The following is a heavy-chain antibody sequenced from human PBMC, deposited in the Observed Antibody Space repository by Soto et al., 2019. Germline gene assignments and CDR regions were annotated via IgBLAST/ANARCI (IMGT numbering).Heavy chain of an antibody. CDR2: IIPILGIE. V-gene: IGHV1-69*08. Sequence: QVQLVQSGAEVKKPGSSVKVSCKASGGTFSSYSISWVRQAPGQGLEWMGRIIPILGIENYAQKFKGRVTITADKSTITAYVELSSLRSEDTAVYYCARDVADATDYWGQGTLVTVSS. D-gene: IGHD6-19*01. CDR1: GGTFSSYS. CDR3: ARDVADATDY. J-gene: IGHJ4*02.